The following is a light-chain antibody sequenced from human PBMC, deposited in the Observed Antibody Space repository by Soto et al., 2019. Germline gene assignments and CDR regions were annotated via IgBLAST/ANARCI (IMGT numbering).Light chain of an antibody. Sequence: QLTQSPSSLSASVGDRVTITCRASQGISSYLAWYQQKPGKAPKLLIYAASTLQSGVPSRFSGSGSGTDFTLTISSLQPEDFATYYCQQLNSYPHTFGPGTKVDIK. CDR2: AAS. V-gene: IGKV1-9*01. CDR1: QGISSY. J-gene: IGKJ3*01. CDR3: QQLNSYPHT.